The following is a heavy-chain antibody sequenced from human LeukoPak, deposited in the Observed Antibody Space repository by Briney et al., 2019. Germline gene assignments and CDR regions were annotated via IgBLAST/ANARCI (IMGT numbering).Heavy chain of an antibody. J-gene: IGHJ4*02. CDR1: GFTFSSYS. CDR2: ISSSSSTI. Sequence: GGSLRLSCAASGFTFSSYSMNWVRQAPGKGLEWVSYISSSSSTIYYADSVKGRFTISRDNSKNTLYLQMNSLRAEDTAVYYCARDGSPIYDFWSGYLVHWGQGTLVTVSS. D-gene: IGHD3-3*01. CDR3: ARDGSPIYDFWSGYLVH. V-gene: IGHV3-48*01.